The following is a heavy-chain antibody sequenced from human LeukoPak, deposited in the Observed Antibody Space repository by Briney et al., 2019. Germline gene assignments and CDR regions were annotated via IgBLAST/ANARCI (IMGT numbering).Heavy chain of an antibody. D-gene: IGHD3-22*01. CDR3: ARVWYDSGNHLYFYYGLDV. CDR1: GYTFTTYG. V-gene: IGHV1-18*01. J-gene: IGHJ6*02. Sequence: GVSVKVSCKASGYTFTTYGITWVRQAPGQGLEWMGWVSAYSGDTDYAQSLQGRVTMTTDTSTSTAYMEPTTLRSDDTAVYYCARVWYDSGNHLYFYYGLDVWGQGTTVTVSS. CDR2: VSAYSGDT.